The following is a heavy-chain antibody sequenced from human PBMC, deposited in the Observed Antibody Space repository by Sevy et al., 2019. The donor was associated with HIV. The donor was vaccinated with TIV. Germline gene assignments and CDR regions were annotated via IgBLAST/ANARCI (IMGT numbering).Heavy chain of an antibody. J-gene: IGHJ4*02. CDR3: AKDAWRWPPQNAAFDY. V-gene: IGHV3-23*01. CDR2: ISGSGVST. D-gene: IGHD3-3*01. CDR1: GFPFSNYP. Sequence: GRSLRLSCAASGFPFSNYPMSWVRQAPGKGLEWVSAISGSGVSTYYADSVKGRFTISRDNSKNTLSLQMNSLRAEDTAVYFCAKDAWRWPPQNAAFDYWGQGTLVTVSS.